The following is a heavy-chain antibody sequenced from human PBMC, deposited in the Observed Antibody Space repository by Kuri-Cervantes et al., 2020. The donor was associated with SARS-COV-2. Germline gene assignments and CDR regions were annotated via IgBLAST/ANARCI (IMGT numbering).Heavy chain of an antibody. Sequence: TLSLTCTVSGGSISSGGYYWSWIRQHPGKGLEWIGYIYYSRSTYYHPSLKSLITISADTSKNQFSLNLNSVSAADTAVYYCARGYVIGGVDVWGQGTTVTVSS. CDR2: IYYSRST. CDR1: GGSISSGGYY. V-gene: IGHV4-31*01. D-gene: IGHD3-16*01. CDR3: ARGYVIGGVDV. J-gene: IGHJ6*02.